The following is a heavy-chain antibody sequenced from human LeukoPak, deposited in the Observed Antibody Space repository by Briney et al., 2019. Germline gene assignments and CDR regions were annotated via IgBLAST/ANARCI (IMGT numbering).Heavy chain of an antibody. D-gene: IGHD2-21*02. CDR3: ARDVPAYCGGDCPKPY. CDR2: ISSSGSTI. V-gene: IGHV3-48*03. J-gene: IGHJ4*02. Sequence: GGSLRLSCAASGFTFSSYEMNWVRQAPGKGLEWVSYISSSGSTIYYADSVKGRFTISRDNAKNSLYLQMNSLRAEDTAVYYCARDVPAYCGGDCPKPYWGQGTLVTVSS. CDR1: GFTFSSYE.